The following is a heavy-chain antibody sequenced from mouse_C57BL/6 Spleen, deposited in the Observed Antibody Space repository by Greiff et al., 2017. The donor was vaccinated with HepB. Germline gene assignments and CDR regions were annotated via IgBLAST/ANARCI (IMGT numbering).Heavy chain of an antibody. CDR1: GYTFTDYN. V-gene: IGHV1-18*01. CDR2: INPNHGGT. CDR3: ARGPKCCGSSLFAY. D-gene: IGHD1-1*01. J-gene: IGHJ3*01. Sequence: EVQLQQSGPELVKPGASVKIPCKASGYTFTDYNMDWVKQSHGKSLEWIGDINPNHGGTIYNQKFKGKATLTVDKSSSTAYMELRSRTSEDTAVYYCARGPKCCGSSLFAYWGQGTLVTVSA.